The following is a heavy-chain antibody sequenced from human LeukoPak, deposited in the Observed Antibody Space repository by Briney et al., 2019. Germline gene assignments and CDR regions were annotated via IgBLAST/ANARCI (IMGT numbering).Heavy chain of an antibody. J-gene: IGHJ4*02. CDR3: ARGRFSSSWYWGPYYFDY. CDR1: GGSFSGYY. D-gene: IGHD6-13*01. Sequence: SETLSLTCAVYGGSFSGYYWSWLRQPPGKGLEWIGEINHSGSTNYNPSLKSRVTISVDTSKNQFSLKLSSVTAADTAVYYCARGRFSSSWYWGPYYFDYWGQGTLVTVSS. V-gene: IGHV4-34*01. CDR2: INHSGST.